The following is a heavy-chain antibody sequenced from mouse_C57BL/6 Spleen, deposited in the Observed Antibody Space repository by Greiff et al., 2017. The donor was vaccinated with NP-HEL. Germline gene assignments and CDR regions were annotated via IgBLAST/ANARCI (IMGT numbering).Heavy chain of an antibody. CDR1: GFNIKDDY. J-gene: IGHJ4*01. CDR2: IDPENGDT. V-gene: IGHV14-4*01. CDR3: TTWGNAMDY. Sequence: VQLKQSGAELVRPGASVKLSCTASGFNIKDDYMHWVKQRPEQGLEWIGWIDPENGDTEYASKFQGKATITADTSSNTAYLQLSSLTSEDTAVYYCTTWGNAMDYWGQGTSVTVSS.